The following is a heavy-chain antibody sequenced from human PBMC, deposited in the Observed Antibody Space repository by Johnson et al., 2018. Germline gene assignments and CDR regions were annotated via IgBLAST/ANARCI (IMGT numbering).Heavy chain of an antibody. J-gene: IGHJ3*02. CDR1: GGSISSYY. Sequence: VQLQESGPGLVKPSETLSLTCTVSGGSISSYYWSWIRQPPGKGLEWIGYIYYSGSTNYNPSLKSRVTISVDTSKNQFSLKLSSVTAADTAVYYCARVHSGTKVSAFDIWGQGTMVTVSS. CDR3: ARVHSGTKVSAFDI. CDR2: IYYSGST. V-gene: IGHV4-59*01. D-gene: IGHD1-26*01.